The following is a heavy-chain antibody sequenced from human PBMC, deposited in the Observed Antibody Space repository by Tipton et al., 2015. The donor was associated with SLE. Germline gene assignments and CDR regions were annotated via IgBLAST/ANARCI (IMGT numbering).Heavy chain of an antibody. Sequence: QSGPEVKKPGSSVRVSCKTSGGTFTNYAFNWVRQAPGQGLEWVGKIVPLFGTTDYAPNFQGRVTFTVDKSTKTAYMEVSSLTSADSAVYYCSAASSPRDYYMDVWGKGTAVSVSS. V-gene: IGHV1-69*06. CDR2: IVPLFGTT. J-gene: IGHJ6*03. CDR3: SAASSPRDYYMDV. CDR1: GGTFTNYA. D-gene: IGHD2-2*01.